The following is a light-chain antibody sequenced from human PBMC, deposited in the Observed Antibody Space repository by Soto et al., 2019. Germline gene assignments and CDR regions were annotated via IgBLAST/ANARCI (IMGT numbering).Light chain of an antibody. CDR1: QGIATG. CDR2: DAS. V-gene: IGKV1-13*02. J-gene: IGKJ5*01. Sequence: IQVTQSPSSLSASIGDTLTISCRASQGIATGLAWYQQKPGAPPKLLIYDASTLERGIPSRFSGRGSGTHFILTINNLQPEDFATYYCQQFNSLFGQGTRLEIK. CDR3: QQFNSL.